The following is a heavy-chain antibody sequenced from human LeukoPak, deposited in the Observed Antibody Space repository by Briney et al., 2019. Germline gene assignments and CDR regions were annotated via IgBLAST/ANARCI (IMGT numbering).Heavy chain of an antibody. J-gene: IGHJ3*02. CDR3: ASDEYYYDSSGYYVPLGAFDI. Sequence: GGSLRLSCAASGFTFSSYSMNWVRQAPGKGLEWVSSISSSSSYIYYADSVKGRFTISRDNAKNSLYLQMNSLRAEDTAVYYCASDEYYYDSSGYYVPLGAFDIWGQGTMVTVSS. CDR2: ISSSSSYI. D-gene: IGHD3-22*01. CDR1: GFTFSSYS. V-gene: IGHV3-21*01.